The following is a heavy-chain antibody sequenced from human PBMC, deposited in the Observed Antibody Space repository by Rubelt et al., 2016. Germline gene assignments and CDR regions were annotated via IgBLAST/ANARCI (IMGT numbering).Heavy chain of an antibody. CDR2: IFGGGST. J-gene: IGHJ3*01. D-gene: IGHD6-19*01. Sequence: EVQVVESGGGSVQPGGSLRLSCAASGFTVSSSYMSWVRQAPGKGLEWVSHIFGGGSTYYADSVKGRFTISRDNSKNTLFLQMNTLRAEDTAVYYCAKKFTGWDKGDGFDVWGQGTMVTVSS. CDR1: GFTVSSSY. V-gene: IGHV3-66*01. CDR3: AKKFTGWDKGDGFDV.